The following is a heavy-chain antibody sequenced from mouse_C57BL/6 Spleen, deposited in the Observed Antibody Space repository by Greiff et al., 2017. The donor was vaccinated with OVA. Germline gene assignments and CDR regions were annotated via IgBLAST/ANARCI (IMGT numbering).Heavy chain of an antibody. J-gene: IGHJ2*01. V-gene: IGHV1-64*01. Sequence: VQLQQPGAELVKPGASVKLSCKASGYTFTSYWMHWVKQRPGQGLEWIGMIHPNSGSTNYNEKFKGKATLTVDKSSSTAYMQLSSLTSEDSAVYYGASSGLECYGRSLLGYWGKGTTLTVSS. D-gene: IGHD1-1*01. CDR1: GYTFTSYW. CDR3: ASSGLECYGRSLLGY. CDR2: IHPNSGST.